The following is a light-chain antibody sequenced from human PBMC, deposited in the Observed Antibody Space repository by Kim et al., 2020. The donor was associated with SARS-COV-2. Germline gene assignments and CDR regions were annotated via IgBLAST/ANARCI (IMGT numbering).Light chain of an antibody. Sequence: RQRVTISCSGSRSNIGNNAINWYQQLPGKAPKLLIYYDDQLPSGVSDRFSGSKSGTSASLAISGLQSEDEADYYCAAWDDRLNGPVFGGGTQLTVL. J-gene: IGLJ3*02. CDR1: RSNIGNNA. CDR2: YDD. CDR3: AAWDDRLNGPV. V-gene: IGLV1-36*01.